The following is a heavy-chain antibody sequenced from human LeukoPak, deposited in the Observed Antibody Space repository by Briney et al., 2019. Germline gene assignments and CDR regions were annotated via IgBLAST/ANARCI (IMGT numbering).Heavy chain of an antibody. CDR3: ARLGPIAERNIP. Sequence: SQTLSLTCAISGDSVSSNSAAWNWIRQSPSRGLEWLGNTYYRSKWYNDYAVSVKIRITINPDTSKNQFYLQLNSVTPEDTAVYYCARLGPIAERNIPWGQGTLVTVSS. CDR2: TYYRSKWYN. CDR1: GDSVSSNSAA. J-gene: IGHJ5*02. D-gene: IGHD6-13*01. V-gene: IGHV6-1*01.